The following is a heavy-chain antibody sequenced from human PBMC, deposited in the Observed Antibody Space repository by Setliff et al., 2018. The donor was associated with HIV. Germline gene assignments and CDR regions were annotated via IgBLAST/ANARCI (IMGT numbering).Heavy chain of an antibody. Sequence: SETLSLTCTVSGGSISSHYWSWIRQPPGKGLEWIGSIYYSGSTNYNPSLKSRVTISVDTSKSQFSLKLSSVTAADTAVYYCAGVEKYYYYVCESYRPTNFDYWGQGTLVTVSS. CDR2: IYYSGST. CDR1: GGSISSHY. J-gene: IGHJ4*02. V-gene: IGHV4-59*11. CDR3: AGVEKYYYYVCESYRPTNFDY. D-gene: IGHD3-16*02.